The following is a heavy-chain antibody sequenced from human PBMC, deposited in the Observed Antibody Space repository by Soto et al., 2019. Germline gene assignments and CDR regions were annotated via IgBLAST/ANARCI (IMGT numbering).Heavy chain of an antibody. CDR1: GFTFDDYA. CDR2: INWNSGSI. V-gene: IGHV3-9*01. D-gene: IGHD6-13*01. CDR3: VKDESINWYSGHFRH. Sequence: GGSLRLSCAASGFTFDDYAMHWVRQVPGKGLEWVSGINWNSGSIGYGDSVKGRFAISRDNAKNSLHLQMNGLRAEDTAFYYCVKDESINWYSGHFRHWGQGTLVTVSS. J-gene: IGHJ1*01.